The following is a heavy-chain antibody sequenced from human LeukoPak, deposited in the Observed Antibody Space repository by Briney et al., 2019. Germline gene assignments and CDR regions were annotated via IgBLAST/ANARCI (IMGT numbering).Heavy chain of an antibody. D-gene: IGHD3-22*01. CDR1: GGTFSSYA. Sequence: ASVKVSCKASGGTFSSYAISWVRQAPGQGLEWMGGIIPIFGTANYAQKFQGRVTITADESTSTAYMELSSLRSEDTAVYYCARVPYYYDRSGYYYVSNYFDYWGQGTRVTVSS. J-gene: IGHJ4*02. CDR3: ARVPYYYDRSGYYYVSNYFDY. V-gene: IGHV1-69*13. CDR2: IIPIFGTA.